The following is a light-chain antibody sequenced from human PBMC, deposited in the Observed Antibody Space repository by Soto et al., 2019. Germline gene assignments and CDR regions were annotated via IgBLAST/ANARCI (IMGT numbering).Light chain of an antibody. CDR3: NSYTSTTPYV. J-gene: IGLJ1*01. CDR2: EVN. V-gene: IGLV2-14*01. CDR1: SSDVGGYRY. Sequence: QYVLTQPASVSGSPGQSITISCTGTSSDVGGYRYVSWFQQHPGKAPKLIIYEVNNRPSGVSARFSGSKSGNTASLTISGLQAEDEADYYCNSYTSTTPYVFGTGTKVTVL.